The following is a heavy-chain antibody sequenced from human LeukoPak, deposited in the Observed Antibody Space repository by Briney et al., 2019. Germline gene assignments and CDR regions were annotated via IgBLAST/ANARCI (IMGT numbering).Heavy chain of an antibody. V-gene: IGHV1-2*02. Sequence: ASVKVSCKASGYTFTGYYMHWVRQAPGQGLEWMGWINPNSGGTNYAQKFQARVTMTRDTSISTAYMELSRLRSDDTAVYYCARVERYCSTTSCQQNNAFDIWGQGTMVTVSS. J-gene: IGHJ3*02. CDR1: GYTFTGYY. D-gene: IGHD2-2*01. CDR2: INPNSGGT. CDR3: ARVERYCSTTSCQQNNAFDI.